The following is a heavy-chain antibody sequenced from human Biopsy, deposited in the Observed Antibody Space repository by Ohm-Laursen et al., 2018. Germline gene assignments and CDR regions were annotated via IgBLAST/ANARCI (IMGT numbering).Heavy chain of an antibody. CDR3: ARDMTVTARPYYYSGVDV. V-gene: IGHV1-2*02. D-gene: IGHD4-17*01. Sequence: SVKVSCKASEYSVTDYFIHWVRHAPGQGFEWMGWINPKSGVANHAQNFQGRVSTTRDTSIHTVYLELSSLRSDDTAVYYCARDMTVTARPYYYSGVDVWGPGTRVTVSS. CDR2: INPKSGVA. J-gene: IGHJ6*02. CDR1: EYSVTDYF.